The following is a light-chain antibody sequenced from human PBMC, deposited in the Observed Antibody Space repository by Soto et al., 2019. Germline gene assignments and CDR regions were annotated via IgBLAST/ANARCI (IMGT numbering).Light chain of an antibody. CDR1: QSVSSSY. Sequence: EVVLTQSPVTLSLSPGERATLSCRASQSVSSSYLAWYQQKAGQAPRLLIFGASSRATGIPDRFGGSRSGTEFTLTINSLEPEDFAVYYCQQRNVWPPITFGQGTRLEIK. CDR2: GAS. CDR3: QQRNVWPPIT. J-gene: IGKJ5*01. V-gene: IGKV3D-20*02.